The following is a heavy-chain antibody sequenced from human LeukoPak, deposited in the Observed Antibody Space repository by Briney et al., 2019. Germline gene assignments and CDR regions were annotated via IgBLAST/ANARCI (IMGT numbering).Heavy chain of an antibody. CDR1: GGSISSYY. CDR2: IYYSGST. D-gene: IGHD1-1*01. CDR3: ARDERFSY. J-gene: IGHJ4*02. Sequence: SEILSLTCTVSGGSISSYYWSWIRQPPGKGLEWIGYIYYSGSTNYNPSLKSRVTISVDTSKNQFSLKLSSVTAADTAVYYCARDERFSYWGQGTLVTVSS. V-gene: IGHV4-59*12.